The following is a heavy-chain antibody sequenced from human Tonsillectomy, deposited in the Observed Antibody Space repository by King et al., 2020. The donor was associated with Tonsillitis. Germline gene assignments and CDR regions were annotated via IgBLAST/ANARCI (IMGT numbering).Heavy chain of an antibody. Sequence: QLQESGPGLVKPSETLSLTCTVSGGSVSSSNYYWGWIRQPPGKGLEWIGGISYSGSTYNNPPLKSRVTISVDTSKNQFSLKLTSVTAADTAVYYCAMGWVWFDPWGQGTLVTVSS. V-gene: IGHV4-39*01. D-gene: IGHD6-19*01. CDR2: ISYSGST. J-gene: IGHJ5*02. CDR3: AMGWVWFDP. CDR1: GGSVSSSNYY.